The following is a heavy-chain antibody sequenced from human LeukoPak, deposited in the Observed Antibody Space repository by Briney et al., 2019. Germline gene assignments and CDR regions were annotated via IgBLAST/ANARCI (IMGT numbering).Heavy chain of an antibody. V-gene: IGHV1-46*01. Sequence: ASVKVSCKASGYTFTSYYMHWVRQAPGQGLEWMGIINISGGNTNYAQKFQGRVTMTRDMSTSTVYMELSSLRSEDTAIYYCARGPHMRTYDRDNWFDPWGQGTLVTVSS. D-gene: IGHD3-3*01. CDR2: INISGGNT. J-gene: IGHJ5*02. CDR3: ARGPHMRTYDRDNWFDP. CDR1: GYTFTSYY.